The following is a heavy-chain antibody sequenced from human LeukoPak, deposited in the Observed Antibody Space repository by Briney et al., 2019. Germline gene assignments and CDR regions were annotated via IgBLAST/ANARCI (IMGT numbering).Heavy chain of an antibody. J-gene: IGHJ4*02. CDR1: GGTFSSYA. D-gene: IGHD3-9*01. Sequence: ASVKVSCKASGGTFSSYAISWVRQAPGQGLEWMGGIIPIFGTANYAQKFQGRVTITADESTSTAYMELSSLRSEDTAVYYCARVRYGILTGYNYWGQGTLVTVSS. CDR3: ARVRYGILTGYNY. CDR2: IIPIFGTA. V-gene: IGHV1-69*13.